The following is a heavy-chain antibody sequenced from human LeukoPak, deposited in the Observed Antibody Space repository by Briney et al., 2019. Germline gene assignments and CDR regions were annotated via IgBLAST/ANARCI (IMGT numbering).Heavy chain of an antibody. CDR1: GFTFSSYS. Sequence: PGGSLRLSCAASGFTFSSYSMNWARHAPGKGLEWVSYIRSSGSPIYYADSVRGRFTISRDNAKNSLYLQMNSLRDEDTAVYYCVRDPDALDFWGQGTPVSVSS. J-gene: IGHJ4*02. CDR2: IRSSGSPI. V-gene: IGHV3-48*02. CDR3: VRDPDALDF.